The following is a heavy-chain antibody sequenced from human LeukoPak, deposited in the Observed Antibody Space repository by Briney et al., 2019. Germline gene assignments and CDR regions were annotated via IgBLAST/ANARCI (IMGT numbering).Heavy chain of an antibody. CDR3: ARDLAVAGIGDYFDY. Sequence: KPGGSLRLSCAATGFTFSSYTMSWVRQAPGKGLEWVSSISSSSSYIHYADSVKGRFTISRDNAKNSLYLQMNSLRAEDTAVYYCARDLAVAGIGDYFDYWGQGTLVTVSS. J-gene: IGHJ4*02. V-gene: IGHV3-21*01. CDR1: GFTFSSYT. CDR2: ISSSSSYI. D-gene: IGHD6-19*01.